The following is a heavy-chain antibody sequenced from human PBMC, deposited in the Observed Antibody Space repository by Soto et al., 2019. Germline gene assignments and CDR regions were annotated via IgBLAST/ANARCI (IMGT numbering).Heavy chain of an antibody. CDR1: CVSIDTVNYY. D-gene: IGHD7-27*01. Sequence: SETLSLTCAVWCVSIDTVNYYWSWIRKSQDKGLEWIGHIYNGGTTYNNPSLSSRVTISVDTSNNLFSLKLSSVSAADTAVYYCARGTPGDKVAYWGQGTLVTVSS. J-gene: IGHJ4*02. V-gene: IGHV4-30-4*01. CDR3: ARGTPGDKVAY. CDR2: IYNGGTT.